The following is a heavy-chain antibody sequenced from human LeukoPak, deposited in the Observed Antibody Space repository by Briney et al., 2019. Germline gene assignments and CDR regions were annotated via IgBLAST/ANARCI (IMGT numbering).Heavy chain of an antibody. CDR3: ARDRRWFGTFDP. Sequence: GRSLRLSCAASGFTFSSYAMHWVRQAPGKGLEWVAVISYDGSNKYYADSVKGRFTISRDNSKNTLYLQMNSLRAEDTAVYYCARDRRWFGTFDPWGQGTLVTVSS. CDR2: ISYDGSNK. CDR1: GFTFSSYA. J-gene: IGHJ5*02. D-gene: IGHD3-10*01. V-gene: IGHV3-30*04.